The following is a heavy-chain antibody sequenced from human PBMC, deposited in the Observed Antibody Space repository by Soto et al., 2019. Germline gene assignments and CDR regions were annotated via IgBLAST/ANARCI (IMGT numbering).Heavy chain of an antibody. D-gene: IGHD5-18*01. Sequence: PSETLSLTCAVYGGSFSGYYWSWIRQPPGKGLEWIGEINRSGSTNYNPSLKSRVTISVDTSKNQFSLKLSSVTAADTAVYYCARGKGGTAMVYYYYYGMDVWGQGTTVTVSS. CDR2: INRSGST. J-gene: IGHJ6*02. CDR1: GGSFSGYY. CDR3: ARGKGGTAMVYYYYYGMDV. V-gene: IGHV4-34*01.